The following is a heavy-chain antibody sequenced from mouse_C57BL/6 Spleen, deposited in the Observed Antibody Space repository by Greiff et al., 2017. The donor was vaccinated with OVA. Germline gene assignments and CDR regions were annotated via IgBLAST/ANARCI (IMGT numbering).Heavy chain of an antibody. CDR3: ASLTGTFDY. D-gene: IGHD4-1*01. Sequence: VQLQQPGAELVRPGSSVKLSCKASGYTFTSYWMDWVKQRPGQGLEWIGNIYPSDSETHYNQKFKDKATLTVDKSSSTAYMQLSGQTSEDSAVYYCASLTGTFDYWGKGTTLTVSS. J-gene: IGHJ2*01. CDR2: IYPSDSET. CDR1: GYTFTSYW. V-gene: IGHV1-61*01.